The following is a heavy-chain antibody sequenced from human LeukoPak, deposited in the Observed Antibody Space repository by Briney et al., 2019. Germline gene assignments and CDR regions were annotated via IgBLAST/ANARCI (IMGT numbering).Heavy chain of an antibody. V-gene: IGHV3-30*03. Sequence: GGSLRLSCAASGFTFSSYGMHWVRQAPGKGLEWVAVISYDGSNKYYADSVKGRFTISRDNSKNTLYLQMNSLRAEDTAVYYCGERGLVAEEYYYYYGMDVWGQGTTVTVSS. CDR3: GERGLVAEEYYYYYGMDV. CDR1: GFTFSSYG. CDR2: ISYDGSNK. J-gene: IGHJ6*02. D-gene: IGHD1-26*01.